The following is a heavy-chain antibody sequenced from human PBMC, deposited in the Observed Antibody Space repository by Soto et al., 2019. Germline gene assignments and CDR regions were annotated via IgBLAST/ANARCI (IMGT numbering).Heavy chain of an antibody. Sequence: SETLSLTXTVSGGSISSYYWSWIRQPPGKGLEWIGYIYYSGSTNYNPSLKSRVTISVDTSKNQFSLKLSSVTAADTAVYYCARAQTQYDFWSGYSSFFDYWGQGTLVTVSS. D-gene: IGHD3-3*01. J-gene: IGHJ4*02. CDR3: ARAQTQYDFWSGYSSFFDY. CDR1: GGSISSYY. CDR2: IYYSGST. V-gene: IGHV4-59*01.